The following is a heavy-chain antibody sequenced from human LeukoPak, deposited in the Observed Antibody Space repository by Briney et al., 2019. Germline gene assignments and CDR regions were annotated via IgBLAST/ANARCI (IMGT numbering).Heavy chain of an antibody. CDR1: AGSISSFY. V-gene: IGHV4-59*08. Sequence: PSETLSLTCTVSAGSISSFYWSWIRQPPGKGLEWIGYIYYSGSTNYNPSLKSRVTISVDTSKNQFSLKLSSVTAADTAGYYCARHAGGPYSSSWPIDSWGQGTLVTVSS. J-gene: IGHJ4*02. CDR3: ARHAGGPYSSSWPIDS. CDR2: IYYSGST. D-gene: IGHD6-13*01.